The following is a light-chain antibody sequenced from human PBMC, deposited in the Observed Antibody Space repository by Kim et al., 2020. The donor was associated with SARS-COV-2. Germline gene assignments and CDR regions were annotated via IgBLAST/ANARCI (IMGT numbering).Light chain of an antibody. CDR2: QDS. V-gene: IGLV3-1*01. Sequence: LPPGQTARSTGSGGKLGDKNATWDRQKPGQSPGLGIYQDSKGPSGYPERLAGVNSGKTAPLTIAGSRAMDEAGYYCQAWDGSTVVFGGGTRLTV. J-gene: IGLJ2*01. CDR1: KLGDKN. CDR3: QAWDGSTVV.